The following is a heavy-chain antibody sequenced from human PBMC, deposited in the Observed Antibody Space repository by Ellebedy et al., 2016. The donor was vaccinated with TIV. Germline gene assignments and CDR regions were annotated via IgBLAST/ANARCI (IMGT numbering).Heavy chain of an antibody. V-gene: IGHV3-11*01. J-gene: IGHJ5*02. CDR3: ARDTRFIDHQHNWFDP. Sequence: GESLKISCAASGFIFSDYYMSWFRQAPGKGLEWVSYISSSGTAIYYADSVKGRFTVSRDNAKQSLFLQMNSLRADDTAVYYCARDTRFIDHQHNWFDPWGQGTLVTASS. CDR1: GFIFSDYY. CDR2: ISSSGTAI. D-gene: IGHD2-2*01.